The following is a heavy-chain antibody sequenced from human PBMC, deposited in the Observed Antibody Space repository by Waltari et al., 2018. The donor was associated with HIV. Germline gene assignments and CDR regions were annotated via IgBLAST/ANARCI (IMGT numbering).Heavy chain of an antibody. Sequence: EVQVLESGGALVQPGGSLRLSCAASGFTFSNYGMSWVRQAPGKGLGWVSTNNGSGGRTYYADSGKGRFTVSRDNSKNTLYLQMNSLRAEDTAVYFCVKEHQYSHSWYSYYGMDVWGQGTMVTVSS. D-gene: IGHD6-13*01. CDR1: GFTFSNYG. V-gene: IGHV3-23*01. CDR2: NNGSGGRT. CDR3: VKEHQYSHSWYSYYGMDV. J-gene: IGHJ6*02.